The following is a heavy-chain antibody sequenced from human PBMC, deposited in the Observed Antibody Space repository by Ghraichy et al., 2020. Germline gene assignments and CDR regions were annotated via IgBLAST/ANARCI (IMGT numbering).Heavy chain of an antibody. J-gene: IGHJ4*02. CDR1: GFTFSDYY. Sequence: LSLTCAASGFTFSDYYMSWIRQAPGKGLEWISYISSSSDTKYADSVKGRFTISRDNAKNSLYLQMNSLRAEDTAVYYCARDREAVTGSIEFDHWGQGILVTVSS. V-gene: IGHV3-11*06. CDR2: ISSSSDT. D-gene: IGHD6-19*01. CDR3: ARDREAVTGSIEFDH.